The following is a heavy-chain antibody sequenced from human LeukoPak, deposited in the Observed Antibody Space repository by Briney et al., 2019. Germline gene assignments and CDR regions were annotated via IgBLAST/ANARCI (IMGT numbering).Heavy chain of an antibody. CDR1: GYTFSAYY. D-gene: IGHD6-19*01. Sequence: ASVKVSCKASGYTFSAYYMHWVRQAPGQGLEWMGYINPNSGGTKYAQKSQGRVTLTRDTSISTAYMELSSLRSEDTAVYYCARRRFSSGWYEDFDYWGQGTLVTVSS. J-gene: IGHJ4*02. CDR3: ARRRFSSGWYEDFDY. CDR2: INPNSGGT. V-gene: IGHV1-2*02.